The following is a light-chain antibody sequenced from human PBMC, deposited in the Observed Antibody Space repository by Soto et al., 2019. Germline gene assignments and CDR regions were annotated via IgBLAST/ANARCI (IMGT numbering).Light chain of an antibody. CDR2: NTN. V-gene: IGLV8-61*01. Sequence: QAVVTQEPSLSVSPGGTLTLTCVLTSGSVSAANYPSWFQQTPGQAPRTLIYNTNIRSSGVPDRFSGSILGNKAALTIAGAQADDESNFYCVLYLGSAIWVFGGGTKLTVL. J-gene: IGLJ3*02. CDR3: VLYLGSAIWV. CDR1: SGSVSAANY.